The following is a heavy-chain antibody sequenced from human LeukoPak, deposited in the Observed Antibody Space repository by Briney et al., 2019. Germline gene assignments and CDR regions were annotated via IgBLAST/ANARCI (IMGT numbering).Heavy chain of an antibody. V-gene: IGHV3-23*01. CDR1: GFTFSSYA. CDR3: AKDGITMVRGVTATAYFDY. Sequence: GGSLRLSCAASGFTFSSYAMSWVRQAPGKGLEWVSAISGSGGSTYYADSVKGRFTISIDNSKNTLYLQMNSLRAEDTAVYYRAKDGITMVRGVTATAYFDYWGQGTLVTVSS. D-gene: IGHD3-10*01. J-gene: IGHJ4*02. CDR2: ISGSGGST.